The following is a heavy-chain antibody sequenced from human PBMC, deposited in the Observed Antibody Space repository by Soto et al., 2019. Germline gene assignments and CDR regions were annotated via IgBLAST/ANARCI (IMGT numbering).Heavy chain of an antibody. V-gene: IGHV1-18*01. CDR2: ISTYNVDT. Sequence: QVQLVQSGAEVKKPGASVKVSCKTSGYTFSSYGIVWVRQAPGQGLEWMGWISTYNVDTKYADKFQGRLTMSSDTSTTTAFMELRRLRSDDTAVYYCVRGGFAYGYLDYWGQGTLVTFSS. J-gene: IGHJ4*02. D-gene: IGHD5-18*01. CDR1: GYTFSSYG. CDR3: VRGGFAYGYLDY.